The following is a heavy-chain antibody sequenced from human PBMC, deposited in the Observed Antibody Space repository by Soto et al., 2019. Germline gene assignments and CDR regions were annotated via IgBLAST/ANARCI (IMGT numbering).Heavy chain of an antibody. D-gene: IGHD6-13*01. CDR3: ARIIAGIAAAGTGKTYNWFDP. Sequence: SGPTLVNPTQTLTLTCTFSGFSLSTSGMCVSWIRQPPGKALEWLALIDWDDDKYYSTSLKTRLTISKDTSKNQVVLTMTNMDPVDTATYYCARIIAGIAAAGTGKTYNWFDPWGQGTLVTVS. CDR1: GFSLSTSGMC. CDR2: IDWDDDK. V-gene: IGHV2-70*01. J-gene: IGHJ5*02.